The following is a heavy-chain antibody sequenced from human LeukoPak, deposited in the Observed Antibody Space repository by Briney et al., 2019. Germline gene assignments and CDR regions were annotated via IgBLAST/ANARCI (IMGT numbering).Heavy chain of an antibody. V-gene: IGHV4-39*01. Sequence: PSETLSLTCTVSGVSISSSNSYWGWIRQPPGKGLEWIGSIYYSGNTYYNASLKSQVSISIDTSKNQFSLRLTSVTAADTAVYYCAVTWNADRTFAPWGQGILVTVS. D-gene: IGHD1-1*01. J-gene: IGHJ5*02. CDR1: GVSISSSNSY. CDR3: AVTWNADRTFAP. CDR2: IYYSGNT.